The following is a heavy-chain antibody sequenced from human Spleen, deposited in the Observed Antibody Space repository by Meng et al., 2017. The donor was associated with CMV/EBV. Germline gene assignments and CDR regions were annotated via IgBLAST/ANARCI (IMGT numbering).Heavy chain of an antibody. J-gene: IGHJ2*01. CDR2: INHSGST. D-gene: IGHD3-22*01. CDR3: ARGSHDYYDSSGYQTGYWYFDL. V-gene: IGHV4-34*01. CDR1: GGSFSGYY. Sequence: SETLSLTCAVYGGSFSGYYWSWIRQPPGKGLEWIGEINHSGSTNYNPSLKSRVTISVDTSKNQFSLKLSSVTAADTAVYYCARGSHDYYDSSGYQTGYWYFDLWGRGTLVTVSS.